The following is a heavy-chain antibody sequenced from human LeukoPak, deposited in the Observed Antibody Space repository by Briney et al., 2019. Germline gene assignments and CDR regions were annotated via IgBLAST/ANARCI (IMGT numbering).Heavy chain of an antibody. CDR3: ARAQVVGATTGVDY. CDR2: ISAYNGNT. CDR1: GYTFTSDS. J-gene: IGHJ4*02. D-gene: IGHD1-26*01. Sequence: ASVKVSCKASGYTFTSDSISWVRQAPGQGLEWMGWISAYNGNTNYALKLQGRVTMTTDTSTSTAYMELRSLRSDDTAVYYCARAQVVGATTGVDYWGQGTLVTVSS. V-gene: IGHV1-18*01.